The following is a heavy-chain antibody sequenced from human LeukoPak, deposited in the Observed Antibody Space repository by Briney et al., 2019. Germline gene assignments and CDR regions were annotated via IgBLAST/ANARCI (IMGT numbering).Heavy chain of an antibody. CDR1: GFTFSSYA. CDR3: ARDLGKGRGAFDI. CDR2: IWYDGSNK. J-gene: IGHJ3*02. V-gene: IGHV3-30*07. D-gene: IGHD5-12*01. Sequence: GGSLRLSCAASGFTFSSYAMHWVRQAPGKGLEWVAVIWYDGSNKYYADSVKGRFTISRDNSKNTLYLQMNSLRAEDTAVYYCARDLGKGRGAFDIWGQGTMVTVSS.